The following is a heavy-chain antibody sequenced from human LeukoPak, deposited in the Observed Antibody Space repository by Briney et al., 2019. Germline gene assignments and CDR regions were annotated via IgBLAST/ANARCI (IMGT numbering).Heavy chain of an antibody. CDR3: ARSPRLTGAFFDY. D-gene: IGHD3-10*01. CDR1: GFTFSSYA. J-gene: IGHJ4*02. V-gene: IGHV3-30-3*01. CDR2: ISYDGSNK. Sequence: VQLLESGGGLVQPGGSLRLSCAASGFTFSSYAMHWVRQAPGKGLEWVAVISYDGSNKYYADSVKGRFTISRDNSKNTLYLQMNSLRAEDTAVYYCARSPRLTGAFFDYWGQGTLVTVSS.